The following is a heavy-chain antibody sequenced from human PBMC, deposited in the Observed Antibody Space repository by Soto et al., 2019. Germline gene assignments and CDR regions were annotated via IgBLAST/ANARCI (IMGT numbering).Heavy chain of an antibody. D-gene: IGHD3-10*01. CDR3: ARGISDYGNYYYRMDV. CDR1: RLTFSSYA. V-gene: IGHV3-23*01. Sequence: PVGSLRLSCAASRLTFSSYAMHWVRQAPGKGLEWVSAVSGSATSTYYADSVKGRFTISRDNSRSTLYLQMNTLGAEDTAVYFCARGISDYGNYYYRMDVWGQGTTVTVSS. J-gene: IGHJ6*02. CDR2: VSGSATST.